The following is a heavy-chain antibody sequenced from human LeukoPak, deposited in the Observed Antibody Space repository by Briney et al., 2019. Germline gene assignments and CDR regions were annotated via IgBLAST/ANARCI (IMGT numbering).Heavy chain of an antibody. Sequence: SETLSLTCTVSGGSISSSSYYWGWIRQPPGKGLEWIGSIYYSGSTYYNPSLKSRVTISVDTSKNQFSLKLSSVTAADTAVYYCAREEYSSSSGECYFDYWGQGTLVTVSS. CDR2: IYYSGST. D-gene: IGHD6-6*01. CDR1: GGSISSSSYY. CDR3: AREEYSSSSGECYFDY. J-gene: IGHJ4*02. V-gene: IGHV4-39*07.